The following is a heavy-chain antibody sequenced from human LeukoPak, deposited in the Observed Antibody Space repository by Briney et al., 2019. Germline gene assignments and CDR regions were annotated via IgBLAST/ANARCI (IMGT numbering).Heavy chain of an antibody. CDR3: ARRFQPEYCSGGSCYWWEGGDY. D-gene: IGHD2-15*01. J-gene: IGHJ4*02. Sequence: ASVKVSCKASGYTFTGYYMHWVRQAPGQGLEWMGWINPNSGGTNYAQKFQGRVTMTRDTSISTAYMELSRLRSDDTAVYYCARRFQPEYCSGGSCYWWEGGDYWGQGTLVTVSS. CDR2: INPNSGGT. V-gene: IGHV1-2*02. CDR1: GYTFTGYY.